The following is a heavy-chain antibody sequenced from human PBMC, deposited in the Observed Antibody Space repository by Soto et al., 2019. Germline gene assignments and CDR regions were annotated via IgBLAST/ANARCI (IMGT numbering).Heavy chain of an antibody. CDR2: IKESGGKT. Sequence: GGSLRLSCAASGFTFGDYAMSWVRQAPGRGLEWVSAIKESGGKTYYADSVKGRFTLSRDNSGNTLFLQMNSLRVEDTAIYYCAGSWPPRWGQGTLVTSPQ. V-gene: IGHV3-23*01. CDR1: GFTFGDYA. CDR3: AGSWPPR. J-gene: IGHJ4*02.